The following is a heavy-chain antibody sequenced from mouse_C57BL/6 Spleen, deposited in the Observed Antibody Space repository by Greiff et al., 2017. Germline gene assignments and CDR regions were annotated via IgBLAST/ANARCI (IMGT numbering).Heavy chain of an antibody. CDR1: GYTFTSYW. CDR3: ARVGGYFDV. V-gene: IGHV1-50*01. J-gene: IGHJ1*03. CDR2: IDPSDSYT. Sequence: VQLQQPGAELVKPGASVKLSCKASGYTFTSYWMQWVKQRPGQGLEWIGEIDPSDSYTNYNQKFKGKATLTVDTSSSTAYMQLSSLTSEDSAVYYCARVGGYFDVGGTGTTVTVSS.